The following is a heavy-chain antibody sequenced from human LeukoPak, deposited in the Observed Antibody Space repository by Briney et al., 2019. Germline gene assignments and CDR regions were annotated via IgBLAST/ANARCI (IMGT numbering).Heavy chain of an antibody. CDR2: MSDNGGTT. D-gene: IGHD5-18*01. V-gene: IGHV3-23*01. CDR3: AKEDGYSYGFLAY. Sequence: GGSLRLSCAASGFTFSRYAMRWVRQAAGKGVGWVSPMSDNGGTTYYAESVKGRFTISRDNPKNTLYLQMSSLRVEDTAVYYCAKEDGYSYGFLAYWGQGTVVTVSS. CDR1: GFTFSRYA. J-gene: IGHJ4*02.